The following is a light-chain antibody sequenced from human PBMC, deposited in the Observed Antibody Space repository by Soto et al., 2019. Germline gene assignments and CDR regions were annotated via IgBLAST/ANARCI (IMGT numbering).Light chain of an antibody. J-gene: IGLJ1*01. CDR3: SSYTTSSSYV. CDR2: DVT. V-gene: IGLV2-14*01. CDR1: SSDVGGYIY. Sequence: QSVLTQPASVSGSPGQSITSSCTGTSSDVGGYIYVSWYQQLPGKAPKLMIYDVTSRPSGVSYRSSGSKSGNTASLTISGLQAEDEADYYCSSYTTSSSYVFGTGTKVTVL.